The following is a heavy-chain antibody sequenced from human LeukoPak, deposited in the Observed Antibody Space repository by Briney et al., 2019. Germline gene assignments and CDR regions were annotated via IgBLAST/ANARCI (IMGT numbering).Heavy chain of an antibody. CDR1: GYTFTSYG. Sequence: ASVNVSCKASGYTFTSYGISWVRQAPGQGLEWVGWISAYNGNTNYAHKLQGRVTMTTDKSTSTAYMELRSLRSDDTAVYYCARTYGGDGYNYGYYYFDYWGQGTLVTVSS. D-gene: IGHD5-24*01. V-gene: IGHV1-18*01. CDR2: ISAYNGNT. J-gene: IGHJ4*02. CDR3: ARTYGGDGYNYGYYYFDY.